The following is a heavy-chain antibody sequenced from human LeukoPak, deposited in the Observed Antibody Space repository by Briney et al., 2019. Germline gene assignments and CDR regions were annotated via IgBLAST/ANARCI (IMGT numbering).Heavy chain of an antibody. D-gene: IGHD2-8*01. CDR2: IYNSGNT. Sequence: SETLSLTCSVSAASIRTNHWTWIRQPAGKGLEWIGRIYNSGNTNYNPSLKSQVTMSVDTSKNQFSLKLSSVTAADTAIYYCARYINGGLDVWGQGTTVTVSS. CDR3: ARYINGGLDV. V-gene: IGHV4-4*07. J-gene: IGHJ6*02. CDR1: AASIRTNH.